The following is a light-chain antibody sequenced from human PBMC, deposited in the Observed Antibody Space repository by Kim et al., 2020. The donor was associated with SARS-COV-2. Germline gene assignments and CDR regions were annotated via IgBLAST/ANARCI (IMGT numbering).Light chain of an antibody. CDR3: SSYTSSSTLV. Sequence: GQSITISCTGTSSDVGVYNYVSWYQQHQGKAPKLMIYDVSYRPSGVSNRLSGSKSGNTASLTISGLQAEDEADYYCSSYTSSSTLVFGGGTQLTVL. CDR2: DVS. V-gene: IGLV2-14*03. CDR1: SSDVGVYNY. J-gene: IGLJ2*01.